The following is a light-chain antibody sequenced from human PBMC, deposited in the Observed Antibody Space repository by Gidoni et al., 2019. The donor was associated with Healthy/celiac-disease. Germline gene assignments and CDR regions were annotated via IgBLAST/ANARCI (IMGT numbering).Light chain of an antibody. V-gene: IGLV1-47*01. Sequence: QSVLTPPPSASGTPGQRVTISCSGSSSNIGSNYVYWYQQLPGTAPKLRIYRNNQRPSGVPERFAGSKSGTSASLAISGLRSEDEAEYDGAAWDDSLRGWVFGGGTKLTVL. J-gene: IGLJ3*02. CDR1: SSNIGSNY. CDR3: AAWDDSLRGWV. CDR2: RNN.